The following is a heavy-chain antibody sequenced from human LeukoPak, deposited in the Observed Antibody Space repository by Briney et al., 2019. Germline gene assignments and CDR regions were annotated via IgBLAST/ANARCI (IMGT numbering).Heavy chain of an antibody. Sequence: GGSLRLSCAASGFTFSSYAMSWVRQAPGKGLEWVSAISGSGGSTYYADSVKGRFTISRDNPKNTLYLQMNSLRAEDTAVYYCAKLAGYSSVLNYFDYWGQGTLVTVSS. V-gene: IGHV3-23*01. CDR1: GFTFSSYA. J-gene: IGHJ4*02. CDR2: ISGSGGST. D-gene: IGHD6-19*01. CDR3: AKLAGYSSVLNYFDY.